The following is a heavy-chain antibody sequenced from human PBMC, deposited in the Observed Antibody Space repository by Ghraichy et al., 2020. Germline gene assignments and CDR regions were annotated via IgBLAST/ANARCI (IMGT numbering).Heavy chain of an antibody. V-gene: IGHV3-30*18. D-gene: IGHD3-10*01. CDR2: VSSHGGTV. Sequence: GGSLRLSCAASGFTFSNHGMHWVRQAPGKGLEWVAVVSSHGGTVYYKDSVKGRFTVSRDNSKNTLYLQMNSLRAEDTAFYYCAKEGDSGTKYLFDYWGQGTLVTVSS. CDR3: AKEGDSGTKYLFDY. J-gene: IGHJ4*02. CDR1: GFTFSNHG.